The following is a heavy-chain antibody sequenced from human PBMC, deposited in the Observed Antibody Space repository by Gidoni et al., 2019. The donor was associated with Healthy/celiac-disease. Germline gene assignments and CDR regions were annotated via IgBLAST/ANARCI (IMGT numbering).Heavy chain of an antibody. D-gene: IGHD3-3*01. CDR3: AKTQYYDFWSGFDY. J-gene: IGHJ4*02. CDR2: ISYDGSNK. Sequence: QVQLVESGGGVVQPGRSLRLSCAASGFTFSSYAMHWVRQAPGTGLEWVSVISYDGSNKYYADSVKGRFTISRDNSKNTLYLQMNSLRAEDTAVYYCAKTQYYDFWSGFDYWGQGTLVTVSS. V-gene: IGHV3-30-3*02. CDR1: GFTFSSYA.